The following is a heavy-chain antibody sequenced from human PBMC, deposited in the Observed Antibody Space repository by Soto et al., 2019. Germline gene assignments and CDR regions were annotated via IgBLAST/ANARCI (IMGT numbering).Heavy chain of an antibody. CDR1: GGTFSSYT. V-gene: IGHV1-69*02. Sequence: SVKVSCKASGGTFSSYTISWVRQAPGQGLEWMGRIIPILGIANYAQKFQGRVTITADKSTSTAYMELSRLRSEDTAVYYCAIKYSPHAFDIWGQGTMVTVSS. CDR2: IIPILGIA. CDR3: AIKYSPHAFDI. J-gene: IGHJ3*02. D-gene: IGHD2-15*01.